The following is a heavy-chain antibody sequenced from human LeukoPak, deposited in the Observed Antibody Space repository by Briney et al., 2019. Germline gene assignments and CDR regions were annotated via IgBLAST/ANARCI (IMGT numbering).Heavy chain of an antibody. CDR2: IYYSGST. Sequence: SETLSLTCIVSGGSISSSIYYWAWVRQPPGKGLEWIGSIYYSGSTYYNPSLKSRVTISVDTPKNQFSLKLSSVTAADTAVYYCARDSGYSRNWFDPWGQGTLVTVSS. J-gene: IGHJ5*02. CDR3: ARDSGYSRNWFDP. D-gene: IGHD5-18*01. CDR1: GGSISSSIYY. V-gene: IGHV4-39*07.